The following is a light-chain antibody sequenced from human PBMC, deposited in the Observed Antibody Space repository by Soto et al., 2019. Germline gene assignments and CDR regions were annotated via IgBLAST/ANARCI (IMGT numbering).Light chain of an antibody. CDR2: DVS. V-gene: IGLV2-14*01. CDR1: SSEVGGYNY. Sequence: QSALTQPASVSGSPGQSITISCTGTSSEVGGYNYVSWYQQHPGKAPTLMIYDVSNRPSGVSNRFSGSKSGNTASLTISGLQAEDEADYYCSSYTSSSTPHVVFGGGTKLTVL. J-gene: IGLJ2*01. CDR3: SSYTSSSTPHVV.